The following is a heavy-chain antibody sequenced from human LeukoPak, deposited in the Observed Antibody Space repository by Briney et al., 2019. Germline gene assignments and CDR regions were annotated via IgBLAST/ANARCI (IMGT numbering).Heavy chain of an antibody. Sequence: GGSLRLSCAASGFTVSSNYMSWVRQAPGKGLEWVSVIYSGGSTYYADSVKGRFTISRDNSKNTLYLQMNSLRAEDTAVYYCARITGYSSSWGFDYWGQGTLVTVSS. CDR3: ARITGYSSSWGFDY. CDR2: IYSGGST. J-gene: IGHJ4*02. D-gene: IGHD6-13*01. V-gene: IGHV3-66*01. CDR1: GFTVSSNY.